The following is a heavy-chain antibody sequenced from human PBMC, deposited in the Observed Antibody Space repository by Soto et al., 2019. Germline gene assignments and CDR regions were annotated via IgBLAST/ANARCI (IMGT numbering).Heavy chain of an antibody. V-gene: IGHV4-59*01. CDR1: SRSMDKFY. Sequence: PSETLSLTCTVASRSMDKFYWSWIRQPPGKGLEWVGYIYYTGSANYNPSVKGRVALSLDKSKSQFSLRLRSVTAADTAVYYRAREARGPARRFHPCGPAPLVTVS. D-gene: IGHD3-16*01. J-gene: IGHJ5*02. CDR2: IYYTGSA. CDR3: AREARGPARRFHP.